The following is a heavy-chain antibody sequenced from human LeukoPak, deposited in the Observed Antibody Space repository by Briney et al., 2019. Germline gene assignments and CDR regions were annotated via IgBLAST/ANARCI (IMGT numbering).Heavy chain of an antibody. CDR3: AIRPLSSMDV. CDR2: ISYDGSNK. V-gene: IGHV3-30-3*01. Sequence: PGRSLRLSCAASGFTFSSYAMHWVRQAPGKGLEWVAVISYDGSNKYYAASVKGRFTISRDNSKNTLYLHMNSLRSEDTALYYCAIRPLSSMDVWGQGTTVTVSS. D-gene: IGHD1-26*01. CDR1: GFTFSSYA. J-gene: IGHJ6*02.